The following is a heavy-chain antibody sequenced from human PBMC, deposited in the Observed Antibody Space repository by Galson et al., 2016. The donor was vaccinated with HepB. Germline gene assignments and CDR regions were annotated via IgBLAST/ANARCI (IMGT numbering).Heavy chain of an antibody. CDR3: ARGGPGLRFFDWDRRGYYFDY. Sequence: SLRLSCAASGFTFSSYAVHWVRQAPGKGLDWVAIMSYDGSNKYYADSVKGRFTISRDNSKNTLYLQMNSLRTEDTAIYYCARGGPGLRFFDWDRRGYYFDYWGQGALVTVFS. CDR2: MSYDGSNK. CDR1: GFTFSSYA. J-gene: IGHJ4*02. D-gene: IGHD3-9*01. V-gene: IGHV3-30*04.